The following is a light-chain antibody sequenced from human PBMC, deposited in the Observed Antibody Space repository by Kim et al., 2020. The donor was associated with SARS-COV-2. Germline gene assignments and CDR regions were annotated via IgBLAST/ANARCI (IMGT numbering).Light chain of an antibody. CDR3: NSRNSSTYHVV. Sequence: ALGQTVRITCQGDSLRGYYASWYQQKPGQAPILVIFGKNNRPSGIPDRFSGSSSGNTAALTITGAQAEDEADYYCNSRNSSTYHVVFGGGTQLTVL. CDR2: GKN. J-gene: IGLJ3*02. V-gene: IGLV3-19*01. CDR1: SLRGYY.